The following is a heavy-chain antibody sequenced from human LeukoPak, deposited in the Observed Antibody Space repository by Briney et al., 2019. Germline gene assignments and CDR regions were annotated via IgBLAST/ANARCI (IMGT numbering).Heavy chain of an antibody. CDR2: IYHSRST. J-gene: IGHJ5*02. CDR1: GGSISSGGYS. V-gene: IGHV4-30-2*01. CDR3: AREGDNWFDP. Sequence: SETLSLTCAVSGGSISSGGYSWSWIRQPPGKGLEWIGYIYHSRSTYYNPSLKSRVTISVDRSKNQFSLKLSSVTAADTAVYYCAREGDNWFDPWGQGTLVTVSS.